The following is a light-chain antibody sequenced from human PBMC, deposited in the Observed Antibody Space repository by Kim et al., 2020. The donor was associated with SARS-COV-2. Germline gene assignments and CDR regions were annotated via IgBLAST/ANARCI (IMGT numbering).Light chain of an antibody. Sequence: SSELTQDPAVSVALGQTVTITCQGDSLRTYYASWYQQKPGQAPVLVVYGKYNRPSGIPDRFSGSSSGDTSSLTITVTQAEDEADYYCNSRDTTGTHWVFGGGTQLTVL. V-gene: IGLV3-19*01. CDR3: NSRDTTGTHWV. J-gene: IGLJ3*02. CDR2: GKY. CDR1: SLRTYY.